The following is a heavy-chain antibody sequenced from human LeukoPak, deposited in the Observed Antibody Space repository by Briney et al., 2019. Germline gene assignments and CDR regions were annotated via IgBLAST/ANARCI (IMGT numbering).Heavy chain of an antibody. CDR1: GFTFSSYW. V-gene: IGHV3-74*01. D-gene: IGHD5-18*01. J-gene: IGHJ4*02. CDR3: ARRQQWDFDY. CDR2: IDIDGSST. Sequence: PGGSLRLSCAASGFTFSSYWMNWVRQAPGKGLVWVSRIDIDGSSTTYADSVKGRFTISRDNAKNSLYLQMNSLRAEDTALYYCARRQQWDFDYWGQGTLVTVSS.